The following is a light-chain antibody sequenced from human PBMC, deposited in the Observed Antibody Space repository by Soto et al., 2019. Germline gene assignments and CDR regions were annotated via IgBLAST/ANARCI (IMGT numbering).Light chain of an antibody. CDR3: QQYISFPLT. Sequence: DIQMTQSPSTLSASVGDRVTITCRASQNIDSWLAWYHQKPGKAPKLLIYKASSLQSGVPSRFSGSGSGTEFTLTISSLQPDDFATYYCQQYISFPLTFGGGTKVEIK. V-gene: IGKV1-5*03. CDR2: KAS. CDR1: QNIDSW. J-gene: IGKJ4*01.